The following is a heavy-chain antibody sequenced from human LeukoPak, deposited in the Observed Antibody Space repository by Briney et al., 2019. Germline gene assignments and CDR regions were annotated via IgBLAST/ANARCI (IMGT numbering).Heavy chain of an antibody. D-gene: IGHD3-16*01. CDR2: ISGSGGST. Sequence: PGGSLRLSCAASGLHFSGTAMSWVRQAPGKGLEWVSAISGSGGSTYYADSVKGRFTISRDNSRDTLYLQMNSLRAEDTAVYYCAKGYYDYVWGSYYFDYWGQGTLVTVSS. V-gene: IGHV3-23*01. J-gene: IGHJ4*02. CDR3: AKGYYDYVWGSYYFDY. CDR1: GLHFSGTA.